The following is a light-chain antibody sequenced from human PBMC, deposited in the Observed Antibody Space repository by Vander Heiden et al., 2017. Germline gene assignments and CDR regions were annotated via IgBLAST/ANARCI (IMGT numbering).Light chain of an antibody. CDR1: SSDLGAYNY. CDR2: DVS. CDR3: SSYTSSSTLDV. J-gene: IGLJ1*01. V-gene: IGLV2-14*01. Sequence: SALPPPASVSASPPRPITILCSGTSSDLGAYNYVSWFQQHPDKAPKLIIYDVSIRPSGVSNRFSGSKSGNTASLTISGLLPEDEGDYYCSSYTSSSTLDVFGTGTKVTVL.